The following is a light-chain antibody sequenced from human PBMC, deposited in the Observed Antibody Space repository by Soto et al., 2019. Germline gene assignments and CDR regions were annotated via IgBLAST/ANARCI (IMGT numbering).Light chain of an antibody. CDR2: DAS. J-gene: IGKJ1*01. Sequence: DMQMTQSPSSLCASVGNRVTIPCLASQSSSTQVNWDQKQPEKSPNLLIYDASRLQSGVPSRFSGSGFGTDFTLTISSVQPDDFATYYCLQYHRYSPTFGQGTKVDIK. V-gene: IGKV1-5*01. CDR1: QSSSTQ. CDR3: LQYHRYSPT.